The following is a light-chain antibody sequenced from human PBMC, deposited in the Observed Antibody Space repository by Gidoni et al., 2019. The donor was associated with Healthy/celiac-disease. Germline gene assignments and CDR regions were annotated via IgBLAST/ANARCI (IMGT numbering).Light chain of an antibody. CDR2: APS. J-gene: IGKJ4*01. Sequence: EIVLKQSPATLSLSPGERATLSCRASQSVSSYLAWYQQKPGQAPRLLIYAPSNMDTGIPSRFSGSGSGTAFTLTIRRLEPEDFAVYYCQHRSNWPPAFGGGTKVEIK. V-gene: IGKV3-11*01. CDR3: QHRSNWPPA. CDR1: QSVSSY.